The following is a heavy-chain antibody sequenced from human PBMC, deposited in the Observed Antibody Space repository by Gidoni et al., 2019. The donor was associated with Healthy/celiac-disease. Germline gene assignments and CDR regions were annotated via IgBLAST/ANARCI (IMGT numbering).Heavy chain of an antibody. D-gene: IGHD6-19*01. V-gene: IGHV4-59*08. Sequence: QVQLQESGPGLVKPSENLSLTCTVSGGSISSYYWSWIRQPPGKGLEWIGYIYYSGSTNYNPSLKSRVTISVDTSKNQFSLKLSSVTAADTAVYYCARLLGDYSSGWSPYYYGMDVWGQGTTVTVSS. CDR1: GGSISSYY. J-gene: IGHJ6*02. CDR3: ARLLGDYSSGWSPYYYGMDV. CDR2: IYYSGST.